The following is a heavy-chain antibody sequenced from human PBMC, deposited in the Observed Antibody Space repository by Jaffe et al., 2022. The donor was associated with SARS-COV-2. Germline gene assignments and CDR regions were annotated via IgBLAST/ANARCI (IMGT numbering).Heavy chain of an antibody. CDR3: ARKKDCSNGVCIIHFDY. V-gene: IGHV1-18*01. J-gene: IGHJ4*02. Sequence: QVQLVQSGAEVKKPGASVKVSCKASGYAFPSYDITWVRQAPGQGLEWMGWISAYNGNTNYAQKLQGRVTMTTDTSTSTAYMELRSLRSDDTAVYYCARKKDCSNGVCIIHFDYWGQGTLVTVSS. CDR1: GYAFPSYD. D-gene: IGHD2-8*01. CDR2: ISAYNGNT.